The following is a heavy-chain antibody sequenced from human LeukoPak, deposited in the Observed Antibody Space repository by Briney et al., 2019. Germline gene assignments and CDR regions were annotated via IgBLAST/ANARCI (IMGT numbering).Heavy chain of an antibody. V-gene: IGHV1-3*01. CDR1: GYTFSTYT. D-gene: IGHD2-2*02. Sequence: ASVKVSCKASGYTFSTYTMHWVRQAPGQRLEWMGWINAGNGNTKYSQKFQGRVTITRDTSASTAYMEMSSLRSEDTAVYYCARDQTDCSTTSCYKFHYGLDVWGQGTTVTVSS. J-gene: IGHJ6*02. CDR2: INAGNGNT. CDR3: ARDQTDCSTTSCYKFHYGLDV.